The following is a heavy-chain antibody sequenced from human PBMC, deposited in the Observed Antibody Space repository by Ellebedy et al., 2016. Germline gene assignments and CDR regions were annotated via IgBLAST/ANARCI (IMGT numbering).Heavy chain of an antibody. V-gene: IGHV3-11*01. D-gene: IGHD1-14*01. CDR2: VSNSGTST. Sequence: GGSLRLSCAASGFTFSDYFMSWIRQAPGKGLEWVSYVSNSGTSTYYADSVKGRFTISRDNAKNSLYLHMNSLRAEDTAVYYCARDTEYYQYFYMDVWGKGTPVTVSS. CDR3: ARDTEYYQYFYMDV. CDR1: GFTFSDYF. J-gene: IGHJ6*03.